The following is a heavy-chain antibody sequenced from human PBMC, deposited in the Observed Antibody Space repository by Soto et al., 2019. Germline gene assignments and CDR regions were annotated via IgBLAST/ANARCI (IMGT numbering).Heavy chain of an antibody. Sequence: EVQLVESGGGLVKPGGSLTLSCVASGFSFSKYAMNWVRQAPXKGLEWVSSISSSGYYIHYADSVKGRFTVSRDTASNSVFLQMNSLRGEDTAVYFCARXFWDXDYYGMDVWGQGTTVTVSS. CDR1: GFSFSKYA. CDR3: ARXFWDXDYYGMDV. J-gene: IGHJ6*02. V-gene: IGHV3-21*01. CDR2: ISSSGYYI. D-gene: IGHD7-27*01.